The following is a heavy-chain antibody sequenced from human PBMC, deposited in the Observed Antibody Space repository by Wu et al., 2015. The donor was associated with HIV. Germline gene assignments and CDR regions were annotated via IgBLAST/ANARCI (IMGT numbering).Heavy chain of an antibody. Sequence: QVQLAQSGAEVKKPGASVKVSCKASGYTFTGYYMHWVRQAPGQGLEWMGWINPNSGGTNYAQKFQGRVTMTRDTSISTAYMELSRLRSDDTAVYYCARIRTYYYDSSNLVGAFDIWGQGDNGHRLF. V-gene: IGHV1-2*02. CDR2: INPNSGGT. D-gene: IGHD3-22*01. CDR1: GYTFTGYY. CDR3: ARIRTYYYDSSNLVGAFDI. J-gene: IGHJ3*02.